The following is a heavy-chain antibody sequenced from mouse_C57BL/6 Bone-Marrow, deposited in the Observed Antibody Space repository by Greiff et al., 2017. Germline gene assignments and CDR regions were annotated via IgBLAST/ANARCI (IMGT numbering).Heavy chain of an antibody. J-gene: IGHJ2*01. CDR1: GYTFTSYC. Sequence: QVQLQQPGAELVKPGASVKMSCKASGYTFTSYCITWVKQRPGQGLEWIGHIYPGSGSTNYNEKFKSKATLTVDTSSSTAYMQLRSLTSEDSAVYYCERERATYWGQGTTLTVS. CDR2: IYPGSGST. D-gene: IGHD3-1*01. V-gene: IGHV1-55*01. CDR3: ERERATY.